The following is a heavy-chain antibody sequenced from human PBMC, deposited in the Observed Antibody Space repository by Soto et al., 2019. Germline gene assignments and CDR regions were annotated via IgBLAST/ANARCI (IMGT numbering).Heavy chain of an antibody. Sequence: ITLKESGPTLVKPTQTLTLTCTFSGFSLNTGGLGVAWVRHPGGKAMEWFALIYWDDDGRYRPSLRSRLNITKDTINNQVVLTMTNMDPEDTATYYCVRNWRYYGGDYYYGMDAWGQGTTVTVSS. J-gene: IGHJ6*02. CDR2: IYWDDDG. CDR1: GFSLNTGGLG. D-gene: IGHD3-10*01. V-gene: IGHV2-5*02. CDR3: VRNWRYYGGDYYYGMDA.